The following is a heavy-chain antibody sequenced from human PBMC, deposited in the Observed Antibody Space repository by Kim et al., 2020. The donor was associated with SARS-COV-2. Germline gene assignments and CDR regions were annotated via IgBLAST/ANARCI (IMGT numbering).Heavy chain of an antibody. V-gene: IGHV3-49*04. Sequence: GGSLRLSCTASGFSFGDYEISWARQAPGRWLEWVGFVRRKRLGGTTEYAASVQGRFTISRDDLRTIAYLQMNSLKTEDTAVYYCTKGAPLSAGGDYWGQGTLVTVSS. CDR2: VRRKRLGGTT. CDR3: TKGAPLSAGGDY. J-gene: IGHJ4*02. D-gene: IGHD6-13*01. CDR1: GFSFGDYE.